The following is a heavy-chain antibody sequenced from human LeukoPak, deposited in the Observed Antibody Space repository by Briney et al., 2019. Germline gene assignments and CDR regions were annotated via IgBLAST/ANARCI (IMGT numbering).Heavy chain of an antibody. Sequence: GGSLRLSCAASAFTFSTYWMHWVRQAPGKGLVWVSRIKSGGSTNYADSVKGRFTISRDNAKNTVSLQMNSLRPEDTGVYYCARAPSEIGGYYPEYFRHWGQGTLVTVSS. D-gene: IGHD3-22*01. CDR2: IKSGGST. J-gene: IGHJ1*01. CDR3: ARAPSEIGGYYPEYFRH. V-gene: IGHV3-74*01. CDR1: AFTFSTYW.